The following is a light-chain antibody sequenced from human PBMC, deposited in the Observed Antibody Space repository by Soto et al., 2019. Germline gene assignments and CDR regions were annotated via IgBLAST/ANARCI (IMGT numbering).Light chain of an antibody. CDR3: QQLDRYPLT. CDR2: SAS. CDR1: LGISTY. V-gene: IGKV1-9*01. Sequence: DIQLTQSPSFLSTSVGDRVTITCRASLGISTYLAWYQQKPGKVPRLLIYSASTLQSGVPSRFSGSGSGTEFTLTISSLQPEDFASYYCQQLDRYPLTFGGGTKVDIK. J-gene: IGKJ4*01.